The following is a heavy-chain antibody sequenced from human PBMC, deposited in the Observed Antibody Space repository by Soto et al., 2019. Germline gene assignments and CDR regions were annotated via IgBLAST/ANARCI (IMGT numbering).Heavy chain of an antibody. Sequence: GGSLRLSCAASGFTFSSYAMSWVRQAPGKGLEWVSAISGSGGSTYYADSVKGRFTNSRDNSKNTLYLQMNSLRAEDTAVYYCAKFSFVRPAPESVVPAATDAFDIWGQGTMVTVSS. V-gene: IGHV3-23*01. J-gene: IGHJ3*02. D-gene: IGHD2-2*01. CDR3: AKFSFVRPAPESVVPAATDAFDI. CDR1: GFTFSSYA. CDR2: ISGSGGST.